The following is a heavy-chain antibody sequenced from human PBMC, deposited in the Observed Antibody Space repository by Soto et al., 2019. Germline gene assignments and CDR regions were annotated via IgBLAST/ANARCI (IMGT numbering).Heavy chain of an antibody. V-gene: IGHV3-23*01. D-gene: IGHD3-16*02. CDR2: ISGSGGST. Sequence: EVQLLESGGGLVQPGGSLRLSCAASGFTFSSYAMSWVRQAPGKGLEWVSAISGSGGSTYYADSVKGRFTISRDNSKNTLYLQMNSLRAEDTAVYYCAKSFDYDYIWGSYRSLPFDYWGQGTLVTVSS. J-gene: IGHJ4*02. CDR3: AKSFDYDYIWGSYRSLPFDY. CDR1: GFTFSSYA.